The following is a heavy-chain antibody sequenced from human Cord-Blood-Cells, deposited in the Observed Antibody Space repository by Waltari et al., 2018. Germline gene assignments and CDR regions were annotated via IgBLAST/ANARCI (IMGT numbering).Heavy chain of an antibody. V-gene: IGHV4-59*01. D-gene: IGHD7-27*01. Sequence: QVQLQESGPGLVKPSETLSLTCTVSGGSISSYYWSWIRQPPGKGLEWIGYIYYSGSTNYNPSLKSRVTISVDTSKNQFSLKLSSVTAADTAVYYCARGVHRTGDYYYYGMDVWGQGTTVTVSS. CDR2: IYYSGST. CDR3: ARGVHRTGDYYYYGMDV. J-gene: IGHJ6*02. CDR1: GGSISSYY.